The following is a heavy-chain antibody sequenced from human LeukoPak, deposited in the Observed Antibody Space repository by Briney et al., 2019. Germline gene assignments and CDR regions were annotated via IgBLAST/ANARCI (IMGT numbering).Heavy chain of an antibody. D-gene: IGHD3-3*01. J-gene: IGHJ4*02. CDR1: GFRFSDYY. CDR3: ARGKSEFDY. Sequence: GGSLRLSCAASGFRFSDYYMIWIRQAPGKGLEWVSYISTGGGTIYYADSVKGRFTMSRDNAKNSLYLEMNSLRAEGTAVYYCARGKSEFDYWGQGTLVTVSS. CDR2: ISTGGGTI. V-gene: IGHV3-11*01.